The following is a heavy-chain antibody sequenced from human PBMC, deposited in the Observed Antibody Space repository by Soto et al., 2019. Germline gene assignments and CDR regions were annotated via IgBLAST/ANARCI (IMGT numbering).Heavy chain of an antibody. D-gene: IGHD1-26*01. CDR3: ARVACGSYCAFDI. CDR1: GSPFSSFA. Sequence: QVQVVQSGAEVKKPGSSVKVPCKASGSPFSSFAIHWVRPAPGQRPEWMGGIIPIFGTANYAQKFQGRVTITADKSTSTAYMELSSLRSEDTAVYYCARVACGSYCAFDIWGQGTMVTVSS. J-gene: IGHJ3*02. CDR2: IIPIFGTA. V-gene: IGHV1-69*06.